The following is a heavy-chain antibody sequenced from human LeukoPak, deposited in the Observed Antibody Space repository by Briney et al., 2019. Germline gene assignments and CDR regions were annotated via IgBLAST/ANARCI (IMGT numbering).Heavy chain of an antibody. CDR3: ARDSVVVAPNRFDY. D-gene: IGHD2-15*01. Sequence: GGSLRLSCAASGFTFSSYGMHWVRQAPGKGLEWVAFIRYDGSNKYYADSVKGRFTISRDNAKNSLYLQMNNLRAEDTAVYYCARDSVVVAPNRFDYWGQGTLVTVSS. CDR1: GFTFSSYG. V-gene: IGHV3-30*02. J-gene: IGHJ4*02. CDR2: IRYDGSNK.